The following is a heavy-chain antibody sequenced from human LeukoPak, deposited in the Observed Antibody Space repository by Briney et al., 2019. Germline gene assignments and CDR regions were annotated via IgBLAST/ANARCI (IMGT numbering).Heavy chain of an antibody. D-gene: IGHD4-17*01. CDR3: AREGTVTTGVLGY. CDR2: ISGSGGST. Sequence: GGTLRLSCAASGFTFSSYGMSWVRQAPGKGLEWVSAISGSGGSTYYADSVKGRFTISRDNSKNTLYLQMNSLRAEDTAVYYCAREGTVTTGVLGYWGQGTLVTVSS. CDR1: GFTFSSYG. J-gene: IGHJ4*02. V-gene: IGHV3-23*01.